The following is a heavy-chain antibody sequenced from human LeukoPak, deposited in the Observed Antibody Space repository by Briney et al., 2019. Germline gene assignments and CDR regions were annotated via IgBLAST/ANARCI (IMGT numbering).Heavy chain of an antibody. J-gene: IGHJ3*02. V-gene: IGHV3-53*01. CDR3: ASSIAVTSTDAFDI. CDR1: GFTVTSNY. D-gene: IGHD6-19*01. CDR2: IYSGGYT. Sequence: PGGSLRLSCAASGFTVTSNYMSWVRQAPGKGLEWVSLIYSGGYTYYADSVKGRFTISRDNSKNTLYLQMNSLRAEDTAVYYCASSIAVTSTDAFDIWGQGTMVTVSS.